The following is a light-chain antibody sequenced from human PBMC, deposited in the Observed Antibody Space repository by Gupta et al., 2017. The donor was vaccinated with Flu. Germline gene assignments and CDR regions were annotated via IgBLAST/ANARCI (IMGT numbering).Light chain of an antibody. V-gene: IGKV2-30*01. Sequence: DAVMTQSPLSLPVTLGQPASISCRSSESLVYSDGDSYVSWFHQRPGQSPRRLIYKASNRDSGVPDRISGSGSGTDFTLTIRRLEAEDVGVYYCMHSTRGPWTFGQGTXVEI. CDR3: MHSTRGPWT. CDR2: KAS. CDR1: ESLVYSDGDSY. J-gene: IGKJ1*01.